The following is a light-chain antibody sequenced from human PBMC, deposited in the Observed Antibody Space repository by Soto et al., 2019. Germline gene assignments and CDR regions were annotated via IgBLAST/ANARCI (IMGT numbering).Light chain of an antibody. V-gene: IGKV1-5*01. J-gene: IGKJ1*01. CDR3: QQFNTSPWT. CDR2: DAS. CDR1: QSLNRW. Sequence: DIQMTQSPSTLSASVGDRVTVTCRASQSLNRWLAWYQQRPGKAPKLLIYDASELESGVPSRFSGSGSGTEFTLTISSLQPDDFATYYCQQFNTSPWTFGQGTKVEIK.